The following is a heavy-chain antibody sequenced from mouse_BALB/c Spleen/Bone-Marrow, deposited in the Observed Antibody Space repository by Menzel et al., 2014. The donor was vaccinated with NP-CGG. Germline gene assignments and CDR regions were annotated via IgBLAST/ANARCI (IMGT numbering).Heavy chain of an antibody. CDR3: ARDDYDAFAY. CDR1: GYTFTSYW. CDR2: INPSTGYT. D-gene: IGHD2-4*01. J-gene: IGHJ3*01. V-gene: IGHV1-7*01. Sequence: QVQLKESGAELAKPGASVKMSCKASGYTFTSYWMHWIKQRPGQGLEWIGYINPSTGYTEYNQTFKGKATLTAVKSSTTAYMRLSSLTSEDSAVYYCARDDYDAFAYWGQGTLVTVSA.